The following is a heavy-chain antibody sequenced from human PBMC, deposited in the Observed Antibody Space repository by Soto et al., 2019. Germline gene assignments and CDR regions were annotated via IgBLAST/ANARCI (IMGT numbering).Heavy chain of an antibody. J-gene: IGHJ4*02. CDR3: ARDFAYFDS. D-gene: IGHD3-3*01. Sequence: SETLSLTCTVSGGSFKSGSYSWSWIRQPPGKGLEWIGYVYHTGRTSYNPSLKSRVSISMHTSKNQFSLNLDSVTAADTAVYFCARDFAYFDSWGQGTLVTVSS. CDR2: VYHTGRT. V-gene: IGHV4-61*01. CDR1: GGSFKSGSYS.